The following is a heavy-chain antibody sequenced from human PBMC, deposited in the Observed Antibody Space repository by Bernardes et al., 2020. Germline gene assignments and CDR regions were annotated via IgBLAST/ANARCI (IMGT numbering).Heavy chain of an antibody. J-gene: IGHJ4*02. CDR3: ARVGSRQWLVQYYFDY. D-gene: IGHD6-19*01. CDR2: IYSGGST. V-gene: IGHV3-53*01. CDR1: GFTVSSNY. Sequence: GGSLRLSCAASGFTVSSNYMSWVRQAPGKGLEWVSVIYSGGSTYYADSVKGRFTISRDNSKNTLYLQMNSLRAEDTAVYYCARVGSRQWLVQYYFDYWGQGTLVTVSS.